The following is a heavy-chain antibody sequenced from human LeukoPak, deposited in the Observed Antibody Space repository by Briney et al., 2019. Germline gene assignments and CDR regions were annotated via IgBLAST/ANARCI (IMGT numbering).Heavy chain of an antibody. D-gene: IGHD2-2*01. J-gene: IGHJ4*02. V-gene: IGHV4-34*01. CDR2: INHSGST. CDR1: GGSFSGYY. CDR3: ARGKHRYCSSTSCYSTFLDY. Sequence: SETLSLTCAVYGGSFSGYYWSWIRQPPGKGLEWIGEINHSGSTNYNPSLKSRVTISVNTSKNQFSLKLSSVTAADTAVYYCARGKHRYCSSTSCYSTFLDYWGQGTLVTVSS.